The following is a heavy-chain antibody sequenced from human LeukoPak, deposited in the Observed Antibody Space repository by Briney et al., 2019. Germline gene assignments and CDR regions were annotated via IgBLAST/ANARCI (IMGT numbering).Heavy chain of an antibody. Sequence: ASVKVSCKASGYTFTGYYMHWVRQAPGQGLEWMGWINPNSGGTNYAQKFQGRVTMTRDTSISTAYMELSRLRSDDTAVYYCARDSDLCSSTSCYTRWFDPWGRGTLVTVSS. V-gene: IGHV1-2*02. CDR1: GYTFTGYY. CDR2: INPNSGGT. J-gene: IGHJ5*02. CDR3: ARDSDLCSSTSCYTRWFDP. D-gene: IGHD2-2*02.